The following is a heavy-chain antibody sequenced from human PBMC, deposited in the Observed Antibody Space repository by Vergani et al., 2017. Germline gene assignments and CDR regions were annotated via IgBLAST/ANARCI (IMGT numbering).Heavy chain of an antibody. V-gene: IGHV4-31*03. D-gene: IGHD4-23*01. CDR3: ARAGDYGHNSRWFDP. CDR1: GGSISSGGYS. CDR2: IYYSGST. Sequence: QVQLQESGPGLVKPSQTLSLTCTVSGGSISSGGYSWSWLRQPPGKGLEWIGYIYYSGSTYYNPSVKRGVTISVDTAKNQFSLKLSSVTAADAAVYYCARAGDYGHNSRWFDPWGQGTLVTVSS. J-gene: IGHJ5*02.